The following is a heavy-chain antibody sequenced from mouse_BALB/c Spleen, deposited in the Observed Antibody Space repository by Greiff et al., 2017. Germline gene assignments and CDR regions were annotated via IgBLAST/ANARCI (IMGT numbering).Heavy chain of an antibody. CDR1: GFTFTDYY. CDR3: ARSVVAPYYFDY. Sequence: EVQGVESGGGLVQPGGSLRLSCATSGFTFTDYYMSWVRQPPGKALEWLGFIRNKANGYTTEYSASVKGRFTISRDNSQSILYLQMNTLRAEDSATDYCARSVVAPYYFDYWGQGTTLTVSS. V-gene: IGHV7-3*02. CDR2: IRNKANGYTT. J-gene: IGHJ2*01. D-gene: IGHD1-1*01.